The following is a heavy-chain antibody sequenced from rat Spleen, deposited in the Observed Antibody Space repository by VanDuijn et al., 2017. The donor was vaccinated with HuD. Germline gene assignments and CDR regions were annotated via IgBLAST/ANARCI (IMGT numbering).Heavy chain of an antibody. CDR1: GFTFSHYW. CDR2: ITNTGGST. J-gene: IGHJ2*01. Sequence: EVHLVETGGGLVQPGRSLKLSCVASGFTFSHYWMYWVRQAPGKGLEWVASITNTGGSTHYRDSVRGRFTISRVNAKSTLYLQMDSLRSEDTATYYCTRDGGITDFDYWGQGVMVTVSS. V-gene: IGHV5-31*01. D-gene: IGHD1-4*01. CDR3: TRDGGITDFDY.